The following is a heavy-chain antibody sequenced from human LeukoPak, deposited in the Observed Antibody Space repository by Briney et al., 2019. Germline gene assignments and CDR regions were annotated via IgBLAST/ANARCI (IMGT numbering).Heavy chain of an antibody. Sequence: QAGGSLRLSCAASGFSFSTTWMHWVRQPPGQGLVWVARITSDGTSISYAESVKGRFTISRDNAKNTLYLQMNSLRVDDTAVYYCARDRYHAIDYWGQGTLVTVSS. CDR1: GFSFSTTW. V-gene: IGHV3-74*03. J-gene: IGHJ4*02. D-gene: IGHD2-2*01. CDR2: ITSDGTSI. CDR3: ARDRYHAIDY.